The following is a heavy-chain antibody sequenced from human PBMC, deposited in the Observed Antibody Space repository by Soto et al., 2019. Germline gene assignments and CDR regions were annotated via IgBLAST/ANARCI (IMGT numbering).Heavy chain of an antibody. CDR3: ARGARAALNMIVVVTNFDY. J-gene: IGHJ4*02. V-gene: IGHV3-48*03. Sequence: GSLRLSCAASGFTFSSYEMNWVRQAPGEGLEWVSYISSSGSTIYYADSVKGRFTISRDNAKNSLYLQINSLRAEDTAVYYCARGARAALNMIVVVTNFDYWGQGTLVTVSS. CDR1: GFTFSSYE. CDR2: ISSSGSTI. D-gene: IGHD3-22*01.